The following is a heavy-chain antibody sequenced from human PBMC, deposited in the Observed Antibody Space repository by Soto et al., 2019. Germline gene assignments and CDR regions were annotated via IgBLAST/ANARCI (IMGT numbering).Heavy chain of an antibody. CDR3: ARFSPPRGYYAY. J-gene: IGHJ4*02. V-gene: IGHV1-69*01. Sequence: QVQLVQSGAEVKKPGSSVKVSCMASGGTFNTFAISWVRQAPGQGLECMGGIIPMFGTAHYAQKIQGRVTITADESTRTVYMDLSSLRSEDTAVYYCARFSPPRGYYAYWGQGTLVTVSS. D-gene: IGHD3-22*01. CDR2: IIPMFGTA. CDR1: GGTFNTFA.